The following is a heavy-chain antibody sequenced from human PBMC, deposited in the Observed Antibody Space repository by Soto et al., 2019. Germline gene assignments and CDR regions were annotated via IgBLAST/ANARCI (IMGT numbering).Heavy chain of an antibody. J-gene: IGHJ4*02. V-gene: IGHV1-8*01. CDR2: MNPNSGNT. D-gene: IGHD3-9*01. CDR3: ARASFYFDWLPEYYFDY. Sequence: ASVKVSCKASGYTFTSHDINWVRQATGQGLEWMGWMNPNSGNTGYAQKFQGRVTMTRNTSISTAYMELSSLRSEDTAVYYCARASFYFDWLPEYYFDYCGQGSLVTVSS. CDR1: GYTFTSHD.